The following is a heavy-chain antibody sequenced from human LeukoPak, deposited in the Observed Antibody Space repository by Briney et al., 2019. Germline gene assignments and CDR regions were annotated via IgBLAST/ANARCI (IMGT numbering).Heavy chain of an antibody. CDR2: IYYSGST. V-gene: IGHV4-59*01. CDR3: ARGPAGYSSGWFDY. D-gene: IGHD6-19*01. CDR1: GGSISSYY. J-gene: IGHJ4*02. Sequence: SETLSLTCTVSGGSISSYYWGWIRHPPGKGLGWIGYIYYSGSTNYNHPLKSRITRSVDTSKNPFFLKLSSVTAADTAVYYWARGPAGYSSGWFDYWGQGTLVTVSS.